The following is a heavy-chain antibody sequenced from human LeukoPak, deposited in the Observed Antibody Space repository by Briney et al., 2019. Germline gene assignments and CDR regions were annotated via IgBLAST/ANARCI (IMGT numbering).Heavy chain of an antibody. CDR3: SGGRDIAVAGPGGYFDY. D-gene: IGHD6-19*01. Sequence: PGGSLRLSCAASGFIFSDYHMSWIRQAPGKGLEWVSYISPGGDEVYFAYSVKGRFTISRDNAKNSLCLQMSSLTAEDTAVYYCSGGRDIAVAGPGGYFDYWGQGSLVTVSS. J-gene: IGHJ4*02. V-gene: IGHV3-11*01. CDR2: ISPGGDEV. CDR1: GFIFSDYH.